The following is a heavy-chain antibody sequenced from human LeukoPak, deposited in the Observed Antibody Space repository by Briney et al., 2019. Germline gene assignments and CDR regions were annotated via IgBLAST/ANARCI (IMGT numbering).Heavy chain of an antibody. CDR1: GYTFTSYD. CDR2: MNPNSANT. CDR3: ARVPSGGNKFDP. J-gene: IGHJ5*02. Sequence: SVKVSCKASGYTFTSYDINWVRQATGQGLEWMGWMNPNSANTGYAQKFQGRVTMTRNTSISTAYMELSSLRSEDTAVYYCARVPSGGNKFDPWGQGTLVTVSS. V-gene: IGHV1-8*02. D-gene: IGHD6-25*01.